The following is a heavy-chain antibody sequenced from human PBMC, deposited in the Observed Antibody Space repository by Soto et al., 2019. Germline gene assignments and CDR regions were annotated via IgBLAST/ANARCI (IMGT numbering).Heavy chain of an antibody. CDR1: GFTFSSYA. CDR3: ARGDYSNYGMDV. V-gene: IGHV3-30-3*01. CDR2: ISYDGSNK. Sequence: QVQLVESGGGVVQPGRSLRLSCAASGFTFSSYAMHWVRQAPGKGLEWVAVISYDGSNKYYADSVKGRFTISRDNSKKALYLQVTSLRAEDTAVYYCARGDYSNYGMDVWGQGTTVTVSS. J-gene: IGHJ6*01. D-gene: IGHD4-4*01.